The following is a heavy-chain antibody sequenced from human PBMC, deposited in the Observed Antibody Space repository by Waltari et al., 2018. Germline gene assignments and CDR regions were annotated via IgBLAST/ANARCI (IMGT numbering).Heavy chain of an antibody. CDR3: AKEIAVTPTYYFDS. CDR1: GSIFRHYA. Sequence: EVQLLDSGGGLVQPGGSLRLACAASGSIFRHYALHWVRQAPGKGLEWGSGISGSGYNTYYADSGKGRVTISRDNFKNTVYLQMNSLRVEDTAVYFCAKEIAVTPTYYFDSWGLGTLVTVSS. V-gene: IGHV3-23*01. J-gene: IGHJ4*02. D-gene: IGHD4-17*01. CDR2: ISGSGYNT.